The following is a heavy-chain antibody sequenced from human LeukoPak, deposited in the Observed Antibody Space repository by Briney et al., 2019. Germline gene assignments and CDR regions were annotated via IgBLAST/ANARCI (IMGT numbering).Heavy chain of an antibody. V-gene: IGHV3-23*01. CDR1: GFTYSNSA. D-gene: IGHD1-7*01. CDR2: ISTSGSDT. CDR3: AKGGNYAPLDY. Sequence: PGGSLRLSCAASGFTYSNSAMTWVRQAPGKGLEWVSPISTSGSDTIYTASVKDRFTISRDNSKNTLYLQMNSLRAEDTAVYYCAKGGNYAPLDYWGQGTLVTVSS. J-gene: IGHJ4*02.